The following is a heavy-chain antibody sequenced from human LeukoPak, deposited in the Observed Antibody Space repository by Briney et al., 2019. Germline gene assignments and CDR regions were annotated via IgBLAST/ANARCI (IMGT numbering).Heavy chain of an antibody. Sequence: SETLSLTCTVSGGSISSGSYYWSWIRQPAGKGLEWIGRIYTSGSPNYNPSLKSRVTISVDTSKNQFSLKLSSVTAADTAVYYCARTTPNYYGSGSRLFDYWGQGTLVTVSS. J-gene: IGHJ4*02. CDR3: ARTTPNYYGSGSRLFDY. CDR1: GGSISSGSYY. D-gene: IGHD3-10*01. V-gene: IGHV4-61*02. CDR2: IYTSGSP.